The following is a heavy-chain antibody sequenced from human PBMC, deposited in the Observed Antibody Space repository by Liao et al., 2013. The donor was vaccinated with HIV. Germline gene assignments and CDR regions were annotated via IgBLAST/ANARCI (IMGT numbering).Heavy chain of an antibody. J-gene: IGHJ4*02. CDR2: INQSGRT. V-gene: IGHV4-34*01. D-gene: IGHD3-16*02. CDR3: ARGLHILRLGELSSSPFDY. Sequence: QVQLQQWGAGLLKPSETLSLTCAVYGGSFSGYYWSWIRQPPGKGLEWIGEINQSGRTNYQPSLKSRVTISVDTSKNQFSLKLNSVTAADTAVYYCARGLHILRLGELSSSPFDYWGQGTLVTVSS. CDR1: GGSFSGYY.